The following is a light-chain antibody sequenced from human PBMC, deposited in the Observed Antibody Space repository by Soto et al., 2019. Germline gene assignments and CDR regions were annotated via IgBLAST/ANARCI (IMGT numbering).Light chain of an antibody. Sequence: EVVLSQSPATLSLPPGERATRSCRASQGISGYLAWYQQKPGQAPRLLIYDASNRATGIPARFSGSGSGTEFTPTISSLQSEDFAVYYCQQYNNWPPITFGQGTRLEIK. CDR1: QGISGY. CDR2: DAS. J-gene: IGKJ5*01. CDR3: QQYNNWPPIT. V-gene: IGKV3-15*01.